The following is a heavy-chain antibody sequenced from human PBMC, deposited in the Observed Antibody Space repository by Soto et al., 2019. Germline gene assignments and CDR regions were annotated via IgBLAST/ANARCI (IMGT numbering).Heavy chain of an antibody. D-gene: IGHD2-15*01. CDR1: GGTFSSYA. J-gene: IGHJ4*02. CDR3: ARDFGPRWLVVY. V-gene: IGHV1-69*06. CDR2: IIPIFGTA. Sequence: SVKVSCKASGGTFSSYAISWVRQAPGQGLEWMGGIIPIFGTANYAQKFQGRVTITADKSTSTAYMELSSLRSEDTAVYYCARDFGPRWLVVYWGQGTMVTVSS.